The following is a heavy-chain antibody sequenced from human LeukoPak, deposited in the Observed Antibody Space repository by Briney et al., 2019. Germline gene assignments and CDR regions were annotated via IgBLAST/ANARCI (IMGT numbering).Heavy chain of an antibody. V-gene: IGHV4-61*02. Sequence: SETLSLTCSVSGGSISSSTYFWSWIRQPAGKGLEWIGRIYTSGSTNYNPSLKSRVTMSVDTSKNQFSLNLNSVTAADTAVYYCARGPTTVTRAFDYWGQGTLVTVSS. CDR1: GGSISSSTYF. CDR2: IYTSGST. D-gene: IGHD4-17*01. J-gene: IGHJ4*02. CDR3: ARGPTTVTRAFDY.